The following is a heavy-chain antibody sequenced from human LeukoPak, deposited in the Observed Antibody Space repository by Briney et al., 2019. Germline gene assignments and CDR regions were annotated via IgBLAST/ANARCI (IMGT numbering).Heavy chain of an antibody. Sequence: GGSLRLSCAASGFSFSTYSMNWVRQAPGKGLEWVSSISSSSAHIFSADSVKGRFSISRDNAKNSLYLQMNSLRVVDTAVYYCTSRYCTSTNCYSFDIWGQGTMVTVSS. D-gene: IGHD2-2*01. CDR1: GFSFSTYS. CDR2: ISSSSAHI. J-gene: IGHJ3*02. CDR3: TSRYCTSTNCYSFDI. V-gene: IGHV3-21*01.